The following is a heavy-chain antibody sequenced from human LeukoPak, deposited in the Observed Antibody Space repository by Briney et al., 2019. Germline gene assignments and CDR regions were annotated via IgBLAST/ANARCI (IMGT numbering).Heavy chain of an antibody. D-gene: IGHD5-12*01. Sequence: PPETLSLTCTVSGGSIISYYWSWIRQPPGKGLEWIGYIYYSGSTNYNPSLKSRVTISVDTSKNQFSLKLSSVTAADTAVYYCARAVEIAYYYGMDVWGQGTTVTVSS. J-gene: IGHJ6*02. CDR1: GGSIISYY. V-gene: IGHV4-59*01. CDR2: IYYSGST. CDR3: ARAVEIAYYYGMDV.